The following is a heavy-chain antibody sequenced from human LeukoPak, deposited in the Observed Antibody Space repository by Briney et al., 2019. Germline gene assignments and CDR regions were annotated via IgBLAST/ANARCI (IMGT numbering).Heavy chain of an antibody. CDR1: GFTFSSYA. CDR3: ARDHSVLLWFGESSGAFDI. J-gene: IGHJ3*02. CDR2: ISYDGSNK. Sequence: GRSLRLSCAASGFTFSSYAMHWVRQAPGKGLKWVAVISYDGSNKYYADSVKGRFTISRDNSKNTLYLQMNSLRAEDTAVYYCARDHSVLLWFGESSGAFDIWGQGTMVTVSS. V-gene: IGHV3-30-3*01. D-gene: IGHD3-10*01.